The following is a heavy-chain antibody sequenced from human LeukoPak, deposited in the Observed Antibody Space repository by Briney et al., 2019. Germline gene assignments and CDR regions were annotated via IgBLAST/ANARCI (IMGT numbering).Heavy chain of an antibody. CDR3: AREGDGDYGAFDY. CDR2: IYSGGGT. V-gene: IGHV3-53*01. J-gene: IGHJ4*02. Sequence: GGSLRLSCAASGFSVSSNYMSWVRQAPGKGLEWVSVIYSGGGTYYADSVKGRFTISRDNSKNTLYLQMNGLRGEDTAVYYCAREGDGDYGAFDYWGQGTLVTVSS. D-gene: IGHD4-17*01. CDR1: GFSVSSNY.